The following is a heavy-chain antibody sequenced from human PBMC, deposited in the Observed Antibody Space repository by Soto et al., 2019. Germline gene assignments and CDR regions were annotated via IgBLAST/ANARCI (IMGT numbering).Heavy chain of an antibody. D-gene: IGHD2-8*01. CDR3: FNVAYGY. J-gene: IGHJ4*02. V-gene: IGHV3-7*01. CDR1: GFRFGSNW. Sequence: PGGSLRLSCAASGFRFGSNWLTLVCEAPGKGLEWVANINEDGTEEYYVDSVKRRFTISRDNAQNSLYLQMNSLRAEDTALYYCFNVAYGYWGQGTPVTVSS. CDR2: INEDGTEE.